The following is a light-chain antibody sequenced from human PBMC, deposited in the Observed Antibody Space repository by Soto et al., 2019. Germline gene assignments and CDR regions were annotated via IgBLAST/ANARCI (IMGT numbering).Light chain of an antibody. CDR1: SSDVGGYNY. J-gene: IGLJ2*01. Sequence: QSALTRPRSVSGSPGQSVTISCTGTSSDVGGYNYVSWYQQHPGKAPKLIIYDVSKRPSGVPDRFSGSKSGNTASLTISGLQAEDEADYFCCSYAGSYTLVFGGGTKLTVL. CDR2: DVS. CDR3: CSYAGSYTLV. V-gene: IGLV2-11*01.